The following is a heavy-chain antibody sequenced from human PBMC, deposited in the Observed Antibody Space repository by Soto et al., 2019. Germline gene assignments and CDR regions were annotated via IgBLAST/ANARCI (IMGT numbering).Heavy chain of an antibody. V-gene: IGHV1-2*02. CDR2: INPNSGGT. CDR3: ARESSDIVLMVYAIRGPNWFDP. D-gene: IGHD2-8*01. Sequence: ASVKVSCKASGYTFTGYYMHWVRQAPGQGLEWMGWINPNSGGTNYAQKFQGRVTMTRDTSISTAYMELSRLRSDDTAVYYCARESSDIVLMVYAIRGPNWFDPWGQGTLVTVSS. J-gene: IGHJ5*02. CDR1: GYTFTGYY.